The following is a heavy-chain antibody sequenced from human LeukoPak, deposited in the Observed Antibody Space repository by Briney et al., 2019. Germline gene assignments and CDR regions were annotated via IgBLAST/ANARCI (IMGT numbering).Heavy chain of an antibody. J-gene: IGHJ4*02. CDR3: AKDRRPAAFDY. D-gene: IGHD2-2*01. V-gene: IGHV3-23*01. CDR2: ITVRGDHL. Sequence: GGTLRLSSTASGVTFSSYGMNWVRQAPGKGLEWGSGITVRGDHLFYAGSVKGRFTISRDHSKNTLYLQMNSLRVEDTAVYYCAKDRRPAAFDYGGQGTLVTVSS. CDR1: GVTFSSYG.